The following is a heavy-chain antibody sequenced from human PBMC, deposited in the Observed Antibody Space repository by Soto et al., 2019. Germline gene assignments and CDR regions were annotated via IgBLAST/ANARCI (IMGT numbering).Heavy chain of an antibody. CDR1: GWSFSGYY. CDR2: INHSGST. CDR3: ARVANGAARPQNGYYYYYYMDV. Sequence: PSETLSLTCAVYGWSFSGYYWSWIRQPPGKGLEWIGEINHSGSTNYNPSLKSRVTISVDTSKNQFSLKLSSVTAADTAVYYCARVANGAARPQNGYYYYYYMDVWGKGTTVTVSS. D-gene: IGHD6-6*01. J-gene: IGHJ6*03. V-gene: IGHV4-34*01.